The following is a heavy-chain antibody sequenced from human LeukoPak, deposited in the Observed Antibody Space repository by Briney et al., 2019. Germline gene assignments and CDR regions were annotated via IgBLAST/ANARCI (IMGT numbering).Heavy chain of an antibody. Sequence: PGRSPRLSCAASGFTFRSYGMHWVRHAPGKGLELVAIVWYDGNNKYYADSVKGRFTVSRDNSKDTVSLQLNSLRAEDTAVYYCARGSEAAAGAFDYWGQGALVTVPS. V-gene: IGHV3-33*01. CDR3: ARGSEAAAGAFDY. D-gene: IGHD6-13*01. CDR2: VWYDGNNK. J-gene: IGHJ4*02. CDR1: GFTFRSYG.